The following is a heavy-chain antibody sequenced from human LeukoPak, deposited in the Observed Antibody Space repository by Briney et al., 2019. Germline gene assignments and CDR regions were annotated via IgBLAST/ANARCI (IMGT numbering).Heavy chain of an antibody. J-gene: IGHJ4*02. CDR2: IRSSGRTT. CDR1: GFTFKNSA. D-gene: IGHD1-26*01. Sequence: GGSLRLSCAASGFTFKNSAMNWVRQAPGKGPEWVAVIRSSGRTTDYADSVKGRFTISGDNSNNTLFLQMIRLRAEDTAVYYCAKPPENVVGTSPFYFDSWGQGTLVTVSS. V-gene: IGHV3-23*01. CDR3: AKPPENVVGTSPFYFDS.